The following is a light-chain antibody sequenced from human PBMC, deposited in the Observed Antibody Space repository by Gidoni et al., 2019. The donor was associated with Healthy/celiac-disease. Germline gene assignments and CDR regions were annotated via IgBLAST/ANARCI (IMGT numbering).Light chain of an antibody. V-gene: IGLV1-40*01. Sequence: QSVLTQPPSVSGAPGQRVTISCTGRSSTIGAGYAVHWYQQLPGTAPKLLIYGNSNRPSGVPDRFSGSKSGTSASLAITGLQAEDEADYYCQSYDSSLSGTVVFGGGTKLTVL. CDR2: GNS. CDR1: SSTIGAGYA. J-gene: IGLJ2*01. CDR3: QSYDSSLSGTVV.